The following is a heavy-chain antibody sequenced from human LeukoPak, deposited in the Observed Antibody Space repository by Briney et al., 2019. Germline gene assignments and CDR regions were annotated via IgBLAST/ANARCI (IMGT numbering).Heavy chain of an antibody. CDR3: AKPPRTYDSSGYPDY. V-gene: IGHV3-23*01. CDR1: GFTFSSYW. J-gene: IGHJ4*02. D-gene: IGHD3-22*01. CDR2: ISGSGGST. Sequence: GGSLRLSCAASGFTFSSYWMHWVRQAPGKVLEWVSAISGSGGSTYYADSVKGRFTISRDNSKNTLYLQMNSLRAEDTAVYYCAKPPRTYDSSGYPDYWGQGTLVTVSS.